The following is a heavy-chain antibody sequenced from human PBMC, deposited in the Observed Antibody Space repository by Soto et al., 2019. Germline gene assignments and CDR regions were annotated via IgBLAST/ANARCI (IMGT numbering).Heavy chain of an antibody. CDR3: ARSGDNYNLLDY. CDR2: SSNSGTFA. Sequence: GGSLRLSCAASGFTFNQYYMSWIRQAPGKGLEWISYSSNSGTFARYADSVKGRFSISRDNAKNSLYLQINSLRGDDTAIYYCARSGDNYNLLDYWGQGTPVTVPQ. D-gene: IGHD1-1*01. V-gene: IGHV3-11*06. J-gene: IGHJ4*02. CDR1: GFTFNQYY.